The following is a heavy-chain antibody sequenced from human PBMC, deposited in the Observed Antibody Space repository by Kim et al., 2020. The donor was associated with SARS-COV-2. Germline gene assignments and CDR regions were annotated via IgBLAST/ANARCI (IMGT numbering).Heavy chain of an antibody. Sequence: SETLSLTCTVSGGSISSYYWSWIRQPPGKGLEWIGYIYYSGSTNYNPSLKSRVTISVDTSKNQFSLKLSSVTAADTAVYYCARTYYYGSGRVWFDPWGQGTLVTVSS. D-gene: IGHD3-10*01. CDR3: ARTYYYGSGRVWFDP. CDR2: IYYSGST. CDR1: GGSISSYY. J-gene: IGHJ5*02. V-gene: IGHV4-59*01.